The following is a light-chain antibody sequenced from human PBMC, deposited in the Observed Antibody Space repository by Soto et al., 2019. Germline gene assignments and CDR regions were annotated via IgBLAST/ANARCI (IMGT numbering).Light chain of an antibody. Sequence: EIVLTQSPGTLSLSPVERATLSCRASQSVSSSYLAWYQQKPGQAPRLLIYDASNRATGIPARFSGGGSRTDFTLTISSIEPEDSALYYCQQRSNWITFGQGTRLEI. CDR1: QSVSSSY. CDR2: DAS. V-gene: IGKV3D-20*02. J-gene: IGKJ5*01. CDR3: QQRSNWIT.